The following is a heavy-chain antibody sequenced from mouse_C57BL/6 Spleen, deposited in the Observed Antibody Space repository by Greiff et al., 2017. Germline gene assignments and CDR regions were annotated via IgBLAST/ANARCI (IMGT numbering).Heavy chain of an antibody. J-gene: IGHJ3*01. Sequence: QVQLQQPGAELVKPGASVKLSCKASGYTFTSYWMHWVKQRPGQGLEWIGMIHPNSGSTNYNEKFKSKATLTVDKSSSTAYMQLSSLTSEDSAVYYCGGYYGSSALAYWGQGTLVTVSA. V-gene: IGHV1-64*01. CDR2: IHPNSGST. CDR3: GGYYGSSALAY. D-gene: IGHD1-1*01. CDR1: GYTFTSYW.